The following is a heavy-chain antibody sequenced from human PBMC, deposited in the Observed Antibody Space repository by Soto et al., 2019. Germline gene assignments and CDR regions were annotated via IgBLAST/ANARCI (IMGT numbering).Heavy chain of an antibody. V-gene: IGHV4-31*03. CDR2: IYYSGST. Sequence: SETLSLTCTVSGGSISSGGYYWSWIRQHPGKGLEWIGYIYYSGSTYYNPALKSRVTISVDTSKNQFSLKLSSVTAADTAVYYCARDHCSGGSCYSGYYGMDVWGQGTTVTVSS. CDR1: GGSISSGGYY. D-gene: IGHD2-15*01. CDR3: ARDHCSGGSCYSGYYGMDV. J-gene: IGHJ6*02.